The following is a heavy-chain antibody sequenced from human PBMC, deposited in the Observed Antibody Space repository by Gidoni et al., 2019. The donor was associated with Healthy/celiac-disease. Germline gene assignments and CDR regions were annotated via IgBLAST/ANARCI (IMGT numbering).Heavy chain of an antibody. V-gene: IGHV4-34*01. Sequence: QVQLQQWGAGLLKPSETLSLTCAVSGGSFSGYYWSWIRQPPGKGLEWIGEINHSGSTNYNPSLKSRVTISVDTSKNQFSLKLSSVTAADTAVYDCARGPGYSYGYYFDYWGQGTLVTVSS. CDR1: GGSFSGYY. D-gene: IGHD5-18*01. CDR3: ARGPGYSYGYYFDY. J-gene: IGHJ4*02. CDR2: INHSGST.